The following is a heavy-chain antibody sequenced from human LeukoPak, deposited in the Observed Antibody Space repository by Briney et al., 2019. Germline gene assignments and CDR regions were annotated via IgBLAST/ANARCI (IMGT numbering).Heavy chain of an antibody. Sequence: SETLSLTCTVSGGSIRRCYWNWIRRPPTKGLEGIVYIYYSGSTNYKPSLKSRVTILVDTSKNQFSLRLSSVTAADTAVYYCAREYSSSSGRRAFDIWSQGTMVTVSS. CDR2: IYYSGST. V-gene: IGHV4-59*08. D-gene: IGHD6-6*01. CDR1: GGSIRRCY. J-gene: IGHJ3*02. CDR3: AREYSSSSGRRAFDI.